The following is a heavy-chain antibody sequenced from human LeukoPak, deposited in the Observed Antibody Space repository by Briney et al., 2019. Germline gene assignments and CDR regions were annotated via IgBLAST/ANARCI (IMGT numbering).Heavy chain of an antibody. V-gene: IGHV1-18*01. CDR2: ISAYNGNT. CDR3: ARGSFPPYDILTGFDY. D-gene: IGHD3-9*01. CDR1: GYTFTSYG. Sequence: ASVKVSCKASGYTFTSYGISWVRQAPGQGLEWMGWISAYNGNTNYAQKLQGRVTMTTDTSTSTAYMELRGLRSDDTAVYYCARGSFPPYDILTGFDYWGQGTLVTVSS. J-gene: IGHJ4*02.